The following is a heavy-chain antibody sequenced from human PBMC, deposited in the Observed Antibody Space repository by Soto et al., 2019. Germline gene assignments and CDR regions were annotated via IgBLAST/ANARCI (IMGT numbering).Heavy chain of an antibody. CDR3: ARRGGVVVPAATFRSDAFDI. CDR1: GYSFTSYW. J-gene: IGHJ3*02. V-gene: IGHV5-51*01. D-gene: IGHD2-2*01. CDR2: IYPGDSDT. Sequence: GESLKISCKGSGYSFTSYWIGWVRQMPGKGLEWMGIIYPGDSDTRYSPSFQGQVTISADKPISTAYLQWSSLKASDTAMYYCARRGGVVVPAATFRSDAFDIWGQGTMVTVSS.